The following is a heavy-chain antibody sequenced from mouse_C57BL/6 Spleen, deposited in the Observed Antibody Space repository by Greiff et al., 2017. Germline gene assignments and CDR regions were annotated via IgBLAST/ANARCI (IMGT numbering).Heavy chain of an antibody. CDR1: GYSITSGYD. CDR2: ISYRGST. J-gene: IGHJ4*01. V-gene: IGHV3-1*01. D-gene: IGHD4-1*01. CDR3: ARERELGRGYAMDY. Sequence: EVKLQESGPGMVKPSQSLSLTCTVTGYSITSGYDWHLLRHFPGNKLEWMCYISYRGSTNYNPSLQSRISITHDTSKNQFFLKLNSVTTENTATYYWARERELGRGYAMDYWGQGTSVTVSS.